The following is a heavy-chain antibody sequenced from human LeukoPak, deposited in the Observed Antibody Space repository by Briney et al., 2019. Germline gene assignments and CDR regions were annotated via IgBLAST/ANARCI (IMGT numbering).Heavy chain of an antibody. J-gene: IGHJ3*02. CDR3: ARDSGYNAFDI. CDR2: IDPDTRRI. CDR1: GFTFSSYA. V-gene: IGHV3-7*01. Sequence: GESLKISCAASGFTFSSYAMTWVRQAPGQGLDWLGNIDPDTRRINYVDSVKGRFTFSRDNTKNSLYLQMNSLRAEDTAVYYCARDSGYNAFDIWGQGTMVAVSS. D-gene: IGHD5-12*01.